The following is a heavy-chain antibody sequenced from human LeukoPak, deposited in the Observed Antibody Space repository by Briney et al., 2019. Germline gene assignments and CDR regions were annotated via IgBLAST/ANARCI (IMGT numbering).Heavy chain of an antibody. D-gene: IGHD3-22*01. Sequence: PSETLSLTCTVSGGSISSYYWSWIRQPPGKGLEWIGYIYYSGSTNYNPSLKSRVTISVDTSKNQFLLNLSSVTAADTAVYYCAGLVGRYSSGLYYYYFDYWGQGTLVTVSS. CDR1: GGSISSYY. V-gene: IGHV4-59*12. CDR2: IYYSGST. CDR3: AGLVGRYSSGLYYYYFDY. J-gene: IGHJ4*02.